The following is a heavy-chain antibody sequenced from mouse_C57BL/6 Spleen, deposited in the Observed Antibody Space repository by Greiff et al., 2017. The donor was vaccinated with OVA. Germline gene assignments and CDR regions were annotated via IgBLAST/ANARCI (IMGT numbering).Heavy chain of an antibody. D-gene: IGHD1-1*01. Sequence: QVHVKQPGAELVMPGASVKLSCKASGYTFTSYWMHWVKQRPGQGLEWIGEIDPSDSYTNYNQKFKGKSTLTVDKSSSTAYMQLSSLTSEDSAVYYCGFITTVVGGDYAMDYWGQGTSVTVSS. CDR2: IDPSDSYT. CDR3: GFITTVVGGDYAMDY. CDR1: GYTFTSYW. J-gene: IGHJ4*01. V-gene: IGHV1-69*01.